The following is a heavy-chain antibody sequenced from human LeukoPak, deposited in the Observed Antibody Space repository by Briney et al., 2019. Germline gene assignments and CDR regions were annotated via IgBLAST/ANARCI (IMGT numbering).Heavy chain of an antibody. CDR1: GFTFSSYE. CDR3: VRDRDDFSCPHDY. V-gene: IGHV3-48*03. CDR2: ISSSGRSI. D-gene: IGHD2-2*01. Sequence: GGSLRLSCAASGFTFSSYEMNWVRQAPGKGLEWVSYISSSGRSIYYADSVKGRFTISRDNAKNSLYLQMNSLRAEDTAVYYCVRDRDDFSCPHDYWGQGTLVTVSS. J-gene: IGHJ4*02.